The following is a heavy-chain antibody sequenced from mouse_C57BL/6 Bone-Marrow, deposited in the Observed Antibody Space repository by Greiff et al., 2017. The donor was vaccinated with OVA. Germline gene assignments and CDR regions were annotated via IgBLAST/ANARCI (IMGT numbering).Heavy chain of an antibody. CDR1: GYTFTSYW. CDR3: AGHYYGSSYGNFDY. D-gene: IGHD1-1*01. V-gene: IGHV1-64*01. J-gene: IGHJ2*01. CDR2: IHPNSGST. Sequence: VQLQQSGAELVKPGASVKLSCKASGYTFTSYWMHWVKQRPGQGLEWIGMIHPNSGSTNYNEKFKSKATLTVDKSSSTAYMQLSSLTSEDSAVYYCAGHYYGSSYGNFDYWGQGTTLTVSS.